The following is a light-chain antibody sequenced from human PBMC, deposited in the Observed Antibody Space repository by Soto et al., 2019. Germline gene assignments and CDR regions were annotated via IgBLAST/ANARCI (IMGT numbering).Light chain of an antibody. CDR1: QTIINW. V-gene: IGKV1-5*03. CDR2: KAS. Sequence: DIQMTQSPSTLSASVGDRVTITCRASQTIINWLAWYQQKPGKAPKLLIYKASTLEGEVPSRFSGSGSETEFTLTISSLQPDDFATYYCQHYNSYSEAFGQGTKVDIK. J-gene: IGKJ1*01. CDR3: QHYNSYSEA.